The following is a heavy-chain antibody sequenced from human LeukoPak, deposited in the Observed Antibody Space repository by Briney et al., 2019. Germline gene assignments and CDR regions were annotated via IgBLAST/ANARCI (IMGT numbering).Heavy chain of an antibody. D-gene: IGHD6-19*01. CDR2: INHSGST. J-gene: IGHJ5*02. CDR1: GGSFSGYY. CDR3: ARGTSIAVAVTSPWFDH. Sequence: SETLSLTCAVYGGSFSGYYWSWIRQPPGKGLEWIGEINHSGSTNYNPSLKSRVTISVDTSKNQFSLKLSSVTAADTAVYYCARGTSIAVAVTSPWFDHWGQGTLVTVSS. V-gene: IGHV4-34*01.